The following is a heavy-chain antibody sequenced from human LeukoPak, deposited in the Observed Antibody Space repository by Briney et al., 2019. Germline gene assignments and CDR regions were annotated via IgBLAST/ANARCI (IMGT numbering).Heavy chain of an antibody. CDR1: GSTFSSYW. Sequence: TGGSLRLSCAASGSTFSSYWMSWVRQAPGKGLELVANIKQDGSEKYYVDSVKGRFTISRDNAKNSLYLQMNSLRAEDTAVYYCAGAAADRGWELQYWGQGTLVTVSS. CDR3: AGAAADRGWELQY. D-gene: IGHD1-26*01. V-gene: IGHV3-7*03. J-gene: IGHJ4*02. CDR2: IKQDGSEK.